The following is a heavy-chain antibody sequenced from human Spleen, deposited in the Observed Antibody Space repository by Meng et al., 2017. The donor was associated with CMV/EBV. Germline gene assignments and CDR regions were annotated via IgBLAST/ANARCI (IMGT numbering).Heavy chain of an antibody. J-gene: IGHJ4*02. CDR1: GYTCTSYD. D-gene: IGHD4-23*01. CDR3: ARGLIAITPGLDY. V-gene: IGHV1-8*01. Sequence: KASGYTCTSYDINWVRQAPGQGLEWVGWMNPNSGYTGYAQKFQDRVTLTSSNSMSTAYMELSSLTSNDTAVYFCARGLIAITPGLDYWGQGALVTVSS. CDR2: MNPNSGYT.